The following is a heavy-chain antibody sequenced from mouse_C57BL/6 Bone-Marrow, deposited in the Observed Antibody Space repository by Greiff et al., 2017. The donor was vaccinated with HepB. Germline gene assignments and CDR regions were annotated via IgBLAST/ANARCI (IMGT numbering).Heavy chain of an antibody. D-gene: IGHD1-1*01. CDR2: INPSTGGT. CDR3: AREGYYGSSYYWYFDV. CDR1: GYSFTGYY. J-gene: IGHJ1*03. V-gene: IGHV1-42*01. Sequence: DVQLQESGPELVKPGASVKISCKASGYSFTGYYMNWVKQSPEKSLEWIGEINPSTGGTTYNQKFKAKATLTVDKSSSTAYMQLHSLTSEDSAVYYCAREGYYGSSYYWYFDVWGTGTTVTVSS.